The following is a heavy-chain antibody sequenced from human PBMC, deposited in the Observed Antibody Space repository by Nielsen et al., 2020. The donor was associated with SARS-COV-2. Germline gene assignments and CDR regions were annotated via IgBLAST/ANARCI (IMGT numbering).Heavy chain of an antibody. CDR3: AKGSDYVWGSYRSYYYYYGMDV. CDR1: GFTFDDYA. Sequence: GGSLRLSCAASGFTFDDYAMHWVRQAPGKGLEWVSGISWNSGSIGYADSVKGRFTISRDNAKNSLYLQMNSLRAEDTALYYCAKGSDYVWGSYRSYYYYYGMDVWGQGTTVTVSS. CDR2: ISWNSGSI. J-gene: IGHJ6*02. V-gene: IGHV3-9*01. D-gene: IGHD3-16*02.